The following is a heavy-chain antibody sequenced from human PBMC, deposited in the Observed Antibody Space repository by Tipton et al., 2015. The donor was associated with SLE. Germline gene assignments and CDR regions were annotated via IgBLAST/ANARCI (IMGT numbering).Heavy chain of an antibody. J-gene: IGHJ6*02. CDR3: AREEEYCDGDCYHAMDV. Sequence: SLRLSCAASGFTFSSYGMHWVRQAPGKGLEWVSRMNSDGSSITYADSVKGRFMISRDNAKNTLYLQMNSLRAEDTAVYFCAREEEYCDGDCYHAMDVWGQGTTVIVSS. V-gene: IGHV3-74*03. CDR1: GFTFSSYG. D-gene: IGHD2-21*01. CDR2: MNSDGSSI.